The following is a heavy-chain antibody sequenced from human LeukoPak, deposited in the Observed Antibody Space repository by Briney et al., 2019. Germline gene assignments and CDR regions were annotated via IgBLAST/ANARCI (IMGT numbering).Heavy chain of an antibody. V-gene: IGHV3-7*01. Sequence: GGSLRLSCAASGFTFSSYWMSWVRQAPGKGLEWVANIKQDGSEKYYVDSVKGRFTISRDNAKNSLYLQMNSLRAEDTAVYYCAREAVTMVRGVNDYWGQGTLVTVSS. J-gene: IGHJ4*02. CDR2: IKQDGSEK. CDR1: GFTFSSYW. CDR3: AREAVTMVRGVNDY. D-gene: IGHD3-10*01.